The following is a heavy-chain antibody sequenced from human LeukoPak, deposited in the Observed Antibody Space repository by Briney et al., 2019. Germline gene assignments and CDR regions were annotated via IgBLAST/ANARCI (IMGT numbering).Heavy chain of an antibody. V-gene: IGHV3-73*01. Sequence: GGSLRLSCAASGFDFSGFYMHWVRQASGRGLEWVGLIRSKPSSYTTVYAAAVKGRFTISRDDSKSTAYLQMNSLKAEDTAVYYCARFPPVAAAVYFDYWGQGTLVTVSS. CDR3: ARFPPVAAAVYFDY. J-gene: IGHJ4*02. CDR1: GFDFSGFY. CDR2: IRSKPSSYTT. D-gene: IGHD6-13*01.